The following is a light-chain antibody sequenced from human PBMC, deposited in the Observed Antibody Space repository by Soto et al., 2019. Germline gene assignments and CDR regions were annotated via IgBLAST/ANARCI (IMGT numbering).Light chain of an antibody. Sequence: QSVLTQPPSASGTPGQRVTISCSGSSSNIGSNTVNWYQQLPGTAPKLLIYSDNQRPSGLPERFSGSKSGTSASLAISGLQSEDEADYYCAAWDDSLNGFWVFGGGTKVTVL. J-gene: IGLJ3*02. CDR2: SDN. V-gene: IGLV1-44*01. CDR3: AAWDDSLNGFWV. CDR1: SSNIGSNT.